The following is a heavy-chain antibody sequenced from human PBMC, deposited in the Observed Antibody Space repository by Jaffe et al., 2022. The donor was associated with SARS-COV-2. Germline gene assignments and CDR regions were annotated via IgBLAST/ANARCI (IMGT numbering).Heavy chain of an antibody. CDR1: GYTFTSYA. CDR2: INAGNGNT. CDR3: AAIAVAARDAFDI. Sequence: QVQLVQSGAEVKKPGASVKVSCKASGYTFTSYAMHWVRQAPGQRLEWMGWINAGNGNTKYSQKFQGRVTITRDTSASTAYMELSSLRSEDTAVYYCAAIAVAARDAFDIWGQGTMVTVSS. D-gene: IGHD6-19*01. J-gene: IGHJ3*02. V-gene: IGHV1-3*01.